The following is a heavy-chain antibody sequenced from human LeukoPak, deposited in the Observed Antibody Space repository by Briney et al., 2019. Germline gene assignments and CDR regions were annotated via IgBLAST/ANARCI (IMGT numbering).Heavy chain of an antibody. D-gene: IGHD3-10*01. V-gene: IGHV3-7*01. CDR3: AGHQTPYYYGSGSPDY. CDR1: GFTFSNYW. CDR2: IKEDGSDK. J-gene: IGHJ4*02. Sequence: PGGSLRLSCAASGFTFSNYWMNWVRQAPGKGLEWVANIKEDGSDKYYVDSVKGRFSISKDNAKNSLYLQMNSLRAEDTAVYYCAGHQTPYYYGSGSPDYWGQGTLVTVSS.